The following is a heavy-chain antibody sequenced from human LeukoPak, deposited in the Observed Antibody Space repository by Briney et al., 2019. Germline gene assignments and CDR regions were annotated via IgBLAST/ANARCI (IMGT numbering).Heavy chain of an antibody. D-gene: IGHD3-3*01. J-gene: IGHJ6*03. CDR2: IDPNSDGT. V-gene: IGHV1-2*02. CDR3: ARGVWGGYNYYYYMDV. Sequence: ALVRPSSKASRYTFTGYYMHWVRQAPGQGLEWMGWIDPNSDGTNYAQKSQGRVTMTRDTTISTAYMELSSLRSDDTAEYYCARGVWGGYNYYYYMDVWGKGTTVTVSS. CDR1: RYTFTGYY.